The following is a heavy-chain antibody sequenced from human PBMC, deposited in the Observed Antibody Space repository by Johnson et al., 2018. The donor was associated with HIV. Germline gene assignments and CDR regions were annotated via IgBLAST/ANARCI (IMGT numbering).Heavy chain of an antibody. Sequence: QVQLVESGGGVERPGGSLRLSCAASGFTFSSYGMHWVRQAPGKGLEWVAFIRYDGSNKYYADSVKGRFTISRDNSKNTLYLQINSLRAEDTAVYYCAKDREGSGWYEGVAFDIWGQGTMVTVSS. D-gene: IGHD6-19*01. J-gene: IGHJ3*02. CDR2: IRYDGSNK. V-gene: IGHV3-30*02. CDR3: AKDREGSGWYEGVAFDI. CDR1: GFTFSSYG.